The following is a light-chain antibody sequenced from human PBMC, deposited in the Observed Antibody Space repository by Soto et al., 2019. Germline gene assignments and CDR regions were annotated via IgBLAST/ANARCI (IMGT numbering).Light chain of an antibody. V-gene: IGKV1-33*01. CDR3: QQYENLPYT. CDR1: QVITNY. Sequence: DIQLTQSASSLSASVGDRVTITCQASQVITNYLNWYQQKPGKAPKLLIYDISTLDIGVPSRFRGSGSGTDFTFTITGLQPEDIATYFCQQYENLPYTFGQGTKREI. CDR2: DIS. J-gene: IGKJ2*01.